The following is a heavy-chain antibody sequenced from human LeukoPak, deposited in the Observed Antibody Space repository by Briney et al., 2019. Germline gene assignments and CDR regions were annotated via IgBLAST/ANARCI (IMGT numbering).Heavy chain of an antibody. CDR2: ISYGGSNK. V-gene: IGHV3-30*18. CDR3: AKDGGIAVAGIQDFDY. Sequence: GGSLRLSCAASGFTFSCYGMRWVRQAPGKGLEWVAVISYGGSNKYYVYFVMGRCTISRDNSKNTLYLQMNSLRAEDTAVYYCAKDGGIAVAGIQDFDYWGQGTLVTASS. J-gene: IGHJ4*02. D-gene: IGHD6-19*01. CDR1: GFTFSCYG.